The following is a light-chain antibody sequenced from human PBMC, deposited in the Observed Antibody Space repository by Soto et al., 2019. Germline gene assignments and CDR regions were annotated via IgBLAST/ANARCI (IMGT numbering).Light chain of an antibody. CDR3: QQSYSTPSIT. CDR2: DAS. CDR1: QSISNL. Sequence: DIQMTQSPSTLSASVGDRVTITCRASQSISNLLAWYQQKPGQAPKLLIYDASSLESGVPSRFSGSGSGTDFTLTISSLQPEDFATYYCQQSYSTPSITFGQGTRLEI. V-gene: IGKV1-5*01. J-gene: IGKJ5*01.